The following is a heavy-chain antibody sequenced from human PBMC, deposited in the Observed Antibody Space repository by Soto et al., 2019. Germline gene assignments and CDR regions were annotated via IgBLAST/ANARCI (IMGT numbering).Heavy chain of an antibody. CDR3: ARSGRITIFGVVTTSYYYYGMDV. Sequence: ASVKVSCKASGYTFTSYGISWVRQAPGPGLEWMGWISAYNGNTNYAQKLQGRVTMTTDTSTSTAYMELRSLRSDDTAVYYCARSGRITIFGVVTTSYYYYGMDVWGQGTTVTVSS. D-gene: IGHD3-3*01. V-gene: IGHV1-18*04. CDR1: GYTFTSYG. CDR2: ISAYNGNT. J-gene: IGHJ6*02.